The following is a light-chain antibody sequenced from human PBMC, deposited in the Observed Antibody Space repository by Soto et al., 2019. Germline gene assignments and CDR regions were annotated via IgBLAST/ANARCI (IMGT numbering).Light chain of an antibody. Sequence: DIQMTQSPSTVSASVGDRFAITCRASDNIDTWVAWYQQKPGEAPHLLIYKASILGSGVPSRFSGSGSGTEFTLTISSLQPDDFAIYYCQQYNSQSWTFGQGTKVDIK. V-gene: IGKV1-5*03. CDR1: DNIDTW. CDR3: QQYNSQSWT. J-gene: IGKJ1*01. CDR2: KAS.